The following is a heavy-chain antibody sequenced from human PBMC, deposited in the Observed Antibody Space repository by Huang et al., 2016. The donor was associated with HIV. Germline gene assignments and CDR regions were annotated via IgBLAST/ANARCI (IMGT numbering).Heavy chain of an antibody. J-gene: IGHJ6*02. CDR3: VKDSPGVITIFGGDV. V-gene: IGHV3-30*18. Sequence: QVQLVESGGGVVQPGRSLRLFCAASGFTFRQYAIHWVRPAPGKGLEWVALIAYDGSEKYFGDSVKGRFTSSRDNSKNMLYLQMNSLRPDDSAMYYCVKDSPGVITIFGGDVWGQGTTVTVSS. CDR1: GFTFRQYA. D-gene: IGHD3-3*01. CDR2: IAYDGSEK.